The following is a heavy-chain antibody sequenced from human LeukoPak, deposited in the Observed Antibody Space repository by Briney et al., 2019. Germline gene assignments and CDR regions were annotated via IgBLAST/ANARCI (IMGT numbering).Heavy chain of an antibody. CDR3: AKDLHPMVGAKTFDY. D-gene: IGHD1-26*01. V-gene: IGHV3-30*02. Sequence: GGSLRLSCAASGFTFSSYGIHWVSQAPGKGLEWVAFIRYDGSNKYYADSVKGRFTISRDNSKNTLYVQINSLRAEDTAVYYCAKDLHPMVGAKTFDYWGQGTLVTVSS. J-gene: IGHJ4*02. CDR1: GFTFSSYG. CDR2: IRYDGSNK.